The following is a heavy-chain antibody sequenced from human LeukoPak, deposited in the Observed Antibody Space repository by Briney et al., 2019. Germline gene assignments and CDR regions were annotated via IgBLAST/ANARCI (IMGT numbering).Heavy chain of an antibody. CDR1: GFTFSSYS. CDR2: ISSSSSTI. Sequence: SGGSLRLSCAASGFTFSSYSMNWVRQAPGKGLEWVSYISSSSSTIYYADSVKGRFTISRDNAKDSLYLQMNSLRDEDTAVYYCARDRGSYTTRLHFDYWGRGTLVTVSS. V-gene: IGHV3-48*02. J-gene: IGHJ4*02. D-gene: IGHD1-26*01. CDR3: ARDRGSYTTRLHFDY.